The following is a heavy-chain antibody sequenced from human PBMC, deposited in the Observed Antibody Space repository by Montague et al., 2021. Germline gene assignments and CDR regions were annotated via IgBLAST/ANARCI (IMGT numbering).Heavy chain of an antibody. V-gene: IGHV4-31*11. CDR3: ASGNDYSGNCFDY. D-gene: IGHD4-23*01. CDR2: IYSSGST. Sequence: TLSLTCAVYGGSFSGHYWSWIRQHPGKGLEWIGYIYSSGSTYYSPSLESRITISVDTSQNQFSLRLTSVTAADTAVYFCASGNDYSGNCFDYWGQGTLVTVSS. J-gene: IGHJ4*02. CDR1: GGSFSGHY.